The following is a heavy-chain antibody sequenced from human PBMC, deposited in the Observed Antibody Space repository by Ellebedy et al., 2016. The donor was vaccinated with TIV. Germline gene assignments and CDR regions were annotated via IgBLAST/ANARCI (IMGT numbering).Heavy chain of an antibody. D-gene: IGHD3-22*01. CDR1: GGTFSSYA. V-gene: IGHV1-69*13. CDR3: AGGTTSDYYYDSSGTFDY. J-gene: IGHJ4*02. CDR2: IIPIFGTA. Sequence: SVKVSXXASGGTFSSYAISWVRQAPGQGLEWMGGIIPIFGTANYAQKFQGRVTITADESTSTAYMELSSLRSEDTAVYYCAGGTTSDYYYDSSGTFDYWGQGTLVTVSS.